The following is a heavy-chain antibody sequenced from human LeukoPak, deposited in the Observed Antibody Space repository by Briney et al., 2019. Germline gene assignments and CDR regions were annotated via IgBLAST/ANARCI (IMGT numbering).Heavy chain of an antibody. D-gene: IGHD3-22*01. CDR3: TGKYYYDSSGYYYADY. CDR1: GYSISSGYF. V-gene: IGHV4-38-2*01. J-gene: IGHJ4*02. CDR2: IYHSGST. Sequence: SETLSLTCAVSGYSISSGYFWGWIRQSPGKGLEWIGSIYHSGSTYYNPSLKSRVAISVDTSKNQFSLKLSSVTAADTAVYYCTGKYYYDSSGYYYADYWGQGTLVTVSS.